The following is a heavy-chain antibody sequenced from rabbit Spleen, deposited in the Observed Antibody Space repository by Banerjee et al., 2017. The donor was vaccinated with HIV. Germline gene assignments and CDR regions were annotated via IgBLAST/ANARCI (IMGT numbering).Heavy chain of an antibody. CDR2: INTATGKA. CDR1: GFSFSSNW. V-gene: IGHV1S45*01. J-gene: IGHJ4*01. Sequence: LEESGGGLVKPGGTLTLTCTVSGFSFSSNWICWVRQAPGKGLEWIACINTATGKAVYASWAKGRFTISKTSSTTVTLQMTSLTAADTATYFCARDLVAVIGWNFNLWGPGTLVTVS. CDR3: ARDLVAVIGWNFNL. D-gene: IGHD1-1*01.